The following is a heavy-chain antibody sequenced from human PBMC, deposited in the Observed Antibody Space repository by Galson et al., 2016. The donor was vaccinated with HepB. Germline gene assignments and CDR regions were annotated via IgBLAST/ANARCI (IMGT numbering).Heavy chain of an antibody. V-gene: IGHV2-5*02. CDR3: AHRTAVAGFNY. CDR2: IYWDDDK. J-gene: IGHJ4*02. D-gene: IGHD6-19*01. CDR1: GFSLSTSGVG. Sequence: PALVKPTQTLTLTCTFSGFSLSTSGVGVGWIRQPPGKALEWLALIYWDDDKRYSPSLKSRHTITQDTSKNQVVLTMTNMDPVDTATYYCAHRTAVAGFNYWGQGTLVTVSS.